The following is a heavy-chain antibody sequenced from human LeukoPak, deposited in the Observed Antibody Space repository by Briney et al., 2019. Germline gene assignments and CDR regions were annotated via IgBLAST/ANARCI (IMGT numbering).Heavy chain of an antibody. Sequence: SVKVSCKASGGTFISYTISWVRQAPGRGLEWMGRIIPILGIANYAQKFQGRVTITADKSTSTAYMELSSLRSEDTAVYYCASGLSMVRGVIIAFDIWGQGTMVTVSS. CDR1: GGTFISYT. V-gene: IGHV1-69*02. D-gene: IGHD3-10*01. CDR3: ASGLSMVRGVIIAFDI. CDR2: IIPILGIA. J-gene: IGHJ3*02.